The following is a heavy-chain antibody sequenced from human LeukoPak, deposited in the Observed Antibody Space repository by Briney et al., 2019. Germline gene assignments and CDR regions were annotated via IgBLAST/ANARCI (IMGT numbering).Heavy chain of an antibody. CDR3: ARGSYYDSSGYLFDY. CDR2: ISSSSRTI. J-gene: IGHJ4*02. V-gene: IGHV3-48*01. Sequence: GGSLRLSCAASGFTFSSYTINWVRQAPGKGLEWVSSISSSSRTIYYADSVKGRFTISRDNSKNTLYLQMNSLRAEDTAVYYCARGSYYDSSGYLFDYWGQGTLVTVSS. CDR1: GFTFSSYT. D-gene: IGHD3-22*01.